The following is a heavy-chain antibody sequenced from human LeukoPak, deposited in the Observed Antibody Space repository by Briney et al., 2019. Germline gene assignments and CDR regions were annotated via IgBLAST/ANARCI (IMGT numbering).Heavy chain of an antibody. J-gene: IGHJ4*02. V-gene: IGHV4-34*01. CDR3: ARDDNWHFDY. D-gene: IGHD1-20*01. CDR1: GGSFSGYY. Sequence: SETLSLTCAVYGGSFSGYYWSWIRQPPGKGLEWIGEINHSGSTNYNPSLKSRVTISVDTSKNQFSLKLSSVTAADTAVYYCARDDNWHFDYWGQGTLVTVSS. CDR2: INHSGST.